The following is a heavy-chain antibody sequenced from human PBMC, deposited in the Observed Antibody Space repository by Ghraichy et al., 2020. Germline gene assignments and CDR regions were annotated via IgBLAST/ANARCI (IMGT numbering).Heavy chain of an antibody. J-gene: IGHJ4*02. D-gene: IGHD4-17*01. CDR3: AKGRGGGVMTPVTPYYFDS. CDR1: GFTFSTDA. CDR2: ISNDGVTT. Sequence: GESLNISCAASGFTFSTDAMSWVRQAPGKGLEWVSGISNDGVTTYYAGSVRGRFTISRDNSKSMLFLQMSNLGADDLATYYCAKGRGGGVMTPVTPYYFDSWGQGTLVNVSS. V-gene: IGHV3-23*01.